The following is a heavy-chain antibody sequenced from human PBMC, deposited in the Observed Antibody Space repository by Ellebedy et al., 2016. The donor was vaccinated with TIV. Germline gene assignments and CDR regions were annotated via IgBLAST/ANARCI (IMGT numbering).Heavy chain of an antibody. D-gene: IGHD5-24*01. CDR2: VYHSGST. V-gene: IGHV4-39*07. J-gene: IGHJ4*02. CDR3: ARGRLHFDC. CDR1: GDSISSSDYY. Sequence: MPGGSLRLSCTVSGDSISSSDYYWGWVRQPPGKGLEWIGTVYHSGSTNYNPSLKSRVTISVDTSKKQISLKLTSVTAADTAVYHCARGRLHFDCWGQGTLVTVPS.